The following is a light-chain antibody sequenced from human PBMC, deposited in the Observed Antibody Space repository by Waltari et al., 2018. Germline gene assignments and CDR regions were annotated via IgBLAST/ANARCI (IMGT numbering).Light chain of an antibody. Sequence: QSALTQPASVSGSPGQSNTISCTGTSSASGAYNSASWYHQHPSNAPKLRIYEVTNRPSGVSNRFSGSKSGNTASLTISGLQAEDEADYYCSSYTSSSTVVFGGGTKLTV. CDR3: SSYTSSSTVV. CDR1: SSASGAYNS. J-gene: IGLJ2*01. CDR2: EVT. V-gene: IGLV2-14*01.